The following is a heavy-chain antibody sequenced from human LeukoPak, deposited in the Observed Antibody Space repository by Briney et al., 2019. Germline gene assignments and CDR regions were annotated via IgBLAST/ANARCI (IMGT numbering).Heavy chain of an antibody. V-gene: IGHV3-23*01. J-gene: IGHJ4*02. CDR2: ISGSGGST. CDR3: ANRAPYYYDSSGYYYAN. Sequence: GGSLRLSCAASGFTFSSYAMSWVRQAPGKGLEWVSAISGSGGSTYYAESVKGRVTIYRDNSNNTLYLQMNSLEAEDTAVYYCANRAPYYYDSSGYYYANWGQGTLVTVSS. CDR1: GFTFSSYA. D-gene: IGHD3-22*01.